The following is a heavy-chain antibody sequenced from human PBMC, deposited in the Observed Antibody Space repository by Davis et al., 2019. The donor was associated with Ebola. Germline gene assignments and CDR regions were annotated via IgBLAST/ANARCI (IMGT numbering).Heavy chain of an antibody. V-gene: IGHV4-34*01. CDR2: INHSGST. J-gene: IGHJ4*02. Sequence: MPSETLSLTCAVYGGSFSGYYWSWIRQPPGKGLEWIGEINHSGSTNYNLSLKSRVTISVDTSKNQFSLKLSSVTAADTAVYYCARGRLRWERVYDYWGQGTLVTVSS. CDR1: GGSFSGYY. D-gene: IGHD4-23*01. CDR3: ARGRLRWERVYDY.